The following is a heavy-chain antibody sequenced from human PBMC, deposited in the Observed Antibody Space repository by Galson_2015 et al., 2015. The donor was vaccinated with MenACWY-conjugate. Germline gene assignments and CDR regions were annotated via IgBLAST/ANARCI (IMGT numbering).Heavy chain of an antibody. CDR1: GYTFTSYA. J-gene: IGHJ6*02. CDR2: VNAGNGNT. CDR3: ARSVPSPGVDNYYYYGMDV. D-gene: IGHD3-3*01. Sequence: SVKVSCKASGYTFTSYAMHWVRQAPGQRLEWMGWVNAGNGNTKYSQKFQGRVTITRDTSASTAYMELSSLRSEDTAVYYCARSVPSPGVDNYYYYGMDVWGQGTTVTVSS. V-gene: IGHV1-3*01.